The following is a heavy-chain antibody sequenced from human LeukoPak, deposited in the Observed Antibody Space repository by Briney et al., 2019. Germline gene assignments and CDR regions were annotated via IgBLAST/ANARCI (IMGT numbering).Heavy chain of an antibody. CDR3: AKDQKPDSGYDIDY. J-gene: IGHJ4*02. Sequence: PGGSVSLSCAASGFNFKTHSIHWVRQAPRKGLEWVSVIFGSGDSTYYADSVKGRFTISRDRSKNTLYLEMHSLRADDTAVYYCAKDQKPDSGYDIDYWGQGTLVTVSS. CDR2: IFGSGDST. V-gene: IGHV3-23*01. D-gene: IGHD5-12*01. CDR1: GFNFKTHS.